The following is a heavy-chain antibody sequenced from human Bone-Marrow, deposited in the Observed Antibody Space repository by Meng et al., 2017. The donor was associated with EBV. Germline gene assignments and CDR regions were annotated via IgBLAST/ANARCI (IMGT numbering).Heavy chain of an antibody. Sequence: QVQLVQSGAEVKKPGASVKVSCKASGYTFTSYAMHWVRQAPGQRLEWMGWINAGNGNTKYSQKFQGRVTITRDTSASTAYMELSSLRSEDTAVYYCARDLAGLYSGYDYWYNWFDPWGQGTLVTVSS. CDR1: GYTFTSYA. CDR2: INAGNGNT. CDR3: ARDLAGLYSGYDYWYNWFDP. J-gene: IGHJ5*02. D-gene: IGHD5-12*01. V-gene: IGHV1-3*01.